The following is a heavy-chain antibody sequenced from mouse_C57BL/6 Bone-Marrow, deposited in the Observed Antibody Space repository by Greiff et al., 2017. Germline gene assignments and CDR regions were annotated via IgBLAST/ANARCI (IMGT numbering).Heavy chain of an antibody. CDR1: GFTFSSYA. J-gene: IGHJ1*03. Sequence: EVMLVESGEGLVKPGGSLKLSCAASGFTFSSYAMSWVRQTPEKRLEWVAYISSGGDYIYYADTVKGRFTISRDNARNTLYLQLSSLKSEDTAMYYCTRTGTYLWYFDVCGTGTTVTVSS. CDR3: TRTGTYLWYFDV. D-gene: IGHD4-1*01. V-gene: IGHV5-9-1*02. CDR2: ISSGGDYI.